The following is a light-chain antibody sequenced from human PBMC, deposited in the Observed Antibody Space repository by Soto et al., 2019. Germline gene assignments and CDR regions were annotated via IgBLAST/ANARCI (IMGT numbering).Light chain of an antibody. CDR3: SSYTNINTRACV. Sequence: QSALTQPASVSGSPGQSITISCTGTSSDIGAYNYVSWYRQHPGKAPQLLIYDVNNRPSGVSHRFSGSKSGNTASLTISGLQAEDEAEYYCSSYTNINTRACVFGTGTKVTVL. J-gene: IGLJ1*01. CDR2: DVN. CDR1: SSDIGAYNY. V-gene: IGLV2-14*03.